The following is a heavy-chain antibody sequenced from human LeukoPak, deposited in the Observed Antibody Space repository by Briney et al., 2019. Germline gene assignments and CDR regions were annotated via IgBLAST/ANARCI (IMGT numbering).Heavy chain of an antibody. CDR2: IIPIFGTA. CDR3: ARGLRNRLSDAFDI. V-gene: IGHV1-69*13. Sequence: ASVKVSCKASGGTFISYAISWVRQAPGRGLEWMGGIIPIFGTANYAQKFQGRVTITADESTSTAYMDLSSLRSEDTAVYYCARGLRNRLSDAFDIWGQGTMVTVSS. J-gene: IGHJ3*02. CDR1: GGTFISYA. D-gene: IGHD1-14*01.